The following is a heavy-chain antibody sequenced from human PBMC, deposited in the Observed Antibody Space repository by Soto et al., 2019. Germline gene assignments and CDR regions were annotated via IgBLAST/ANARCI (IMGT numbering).Heavy chain of an antibody. J-gene: IGHJ4*02. Sequence: VQLAESGGGVAQPGRSLRLPCAASGFTFSDYAIHWVRQAPGKGLEWVAVVSHDGRNTHYADSVKGRFTISRDSSKNTVSLEMTSLRAEDTAVYYCAKGGRQWLVTSDFNYWGQGALVTVSS. CDR2: VSHDGRNT. V-gene: IGHV3-30*18. CDR3: AKGGRQWLVTSDFNY. D-gene: IGHD6-19*01. CDR1: GFTFSDYA.